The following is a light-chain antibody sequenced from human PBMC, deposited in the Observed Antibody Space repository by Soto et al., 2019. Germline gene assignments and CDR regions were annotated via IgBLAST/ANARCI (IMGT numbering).Light chain of an antibody. CDR1: QSVFYSSNNKNY. J-gene: IGKJ1*01. V-gene: IGKV4-1*01. Sequence: DIVMTQSPDSLAVSLGERATINCRSSQSVFYSSNNKNYLAWYQQKPGQPPKLLIYWASTRESGVPDRFSGSGSGTDFTLTISSLKAEDVAVYYCHQYYDTLWTFGQGTKVEIK. CDR3: HQYYDTLWT. CDR2: WAS.